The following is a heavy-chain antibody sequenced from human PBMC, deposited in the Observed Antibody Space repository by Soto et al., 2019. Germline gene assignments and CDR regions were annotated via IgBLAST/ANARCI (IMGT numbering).Heavy chain of an antibody. D-gene: IGHD2-15*01. CDR3: ARVSVVAATPRRYFDY. CDR2: INAGNGNT. J-gene: IGHJ4*02. Sequence: QVQLVQSGAEVKKPGASVKVSCKASGYTFTSYAMHWVRQAPGQRLEWMGWINAGNGNTKYPQKFQGIVTITRDTSASTAYMELSSLRYEDTAVYYCARVSVVAATPRRYFDYWGQGTLVTVSS. V-gene: IGHV1-3*01. CDR1: GYTFTSYA.